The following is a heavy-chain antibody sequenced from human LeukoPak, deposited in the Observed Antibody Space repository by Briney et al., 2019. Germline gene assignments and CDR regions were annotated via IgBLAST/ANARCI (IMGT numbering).Heavy chain of an antibody. CDR3: ARHGAVVVPAALFDY. CDR2: IYCSGST. D-gene: IGHD2-2*01. Sequence: SETLSLTCTVSGGSISSSSYYWGWIRQPPGKGLEWIGSIYCSGSTYYNPSLKSRVTISVDTSKNQFSLKLSSVTAADTAVYYCARHGAVVVPAALFDYWGQGILVTVSS. V-gene: IGHV4-39*01. J-gene: IGHJ4*02. CDR1: GGSISSSSYY.